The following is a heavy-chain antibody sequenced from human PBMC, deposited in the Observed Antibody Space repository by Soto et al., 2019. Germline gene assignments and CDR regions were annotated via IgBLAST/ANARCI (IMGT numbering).Heavy chain of an antibody. Sequence: SVKVSCKASGGTFSSYTISWVRQAPGQGLEWMGRIIPILGIANYAQKLQGRVTMTTDKSTSTAYMELRSLRSDDTAVYYCARGNYDSSGYYYVQGAFDIWGQGTMVTVSS. CDR2: IIPILGIA. J-gene: IGHJ3*02. CDR1: GGTFSSYT. CDR3: ARGNYDSSGYYYVQGAFDI. D-gene: IGHD3-22*01. V-gene: IGHV1-69*02.